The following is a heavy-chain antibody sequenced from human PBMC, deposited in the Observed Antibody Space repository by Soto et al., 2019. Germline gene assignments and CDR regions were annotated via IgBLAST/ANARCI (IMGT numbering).Heavy chain of an antibody. D-gene: IGHD6-19*01. Sequence: ASVKVSCKASGYTFTGYYMHWVRQAPGQGLEWMGWIGPNSGGTNYAQKFQGRVTMTRDTSISTAYMELSRLRSDDTAVYYCARDPVVAVAANAGFDYWGQGTLVTVSS. J-gene: IGHJ4*02. V-gene: IGHV1-2*02. CDR2: IGPNSGGT. CDR3: ARDPVVAVAANAGFDY. CDR1: GYTFTGYY.